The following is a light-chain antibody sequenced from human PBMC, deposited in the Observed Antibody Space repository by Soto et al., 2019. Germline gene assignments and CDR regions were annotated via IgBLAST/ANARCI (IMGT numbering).Light chain of an antibody. CDR1: QSVSSN. Sequence: EIVLTQSPGTLSLSPGERATLSCRASQSVSSNLAWYQQKPGQAPRLLIYGAYTRATGIPARFSGSGSGTDFTLTITRLEPEDFAVYYCQQYGGPVPWAFGQGTKV. CDR3: QQYGGPVPWA. V-gene: IGKV3-20*01. J-gene: IGKJ1*01. CDR2: GAY.